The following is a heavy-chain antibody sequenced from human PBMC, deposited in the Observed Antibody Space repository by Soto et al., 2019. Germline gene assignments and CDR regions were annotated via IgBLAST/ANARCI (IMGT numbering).Heavy chain of an antibody. CDR2: IIPIFGTA. CDR3: ARDKRAPGGWFDP. V-gene: IGHV1-69*13. Sequence: SVKVSCKASGGTFSSYAISWVRQAPGQGLEWMGGIIPIFGTANYAQKFQGRVTITADESTSTAYMELRSLRSEDTAVYYCARDKRAPGGWFDPWGQGTLVTVSS. D-gene: IGHD1-26*01. CDR1: GGTFSSYA. J-gene: IGHJ5*02.